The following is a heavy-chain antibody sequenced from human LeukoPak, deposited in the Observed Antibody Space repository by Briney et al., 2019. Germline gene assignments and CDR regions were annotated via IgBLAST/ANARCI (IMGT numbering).Heavy chain of an antibody. CDR1: GFTFRSWY. V-gene: IGHV3-74*01. Sequence: GGSLRLSCAASGFTFRSWYMYWVRHRPGKGLEWLCRITSDGSTSYYADSVRGRFTISRDNAKNTLYLQMNSLTDEDTAVYYCASPKPDYWGQGTLVTVSS. CDR2: ITSDGSTS. CDR3: ASPKPDY. J-gene: IGHJ4*02.